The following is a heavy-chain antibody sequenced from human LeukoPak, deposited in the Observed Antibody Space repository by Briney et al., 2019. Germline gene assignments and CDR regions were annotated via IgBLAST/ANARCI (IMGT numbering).Heavy chain of an antibody. CDR3: ASCNDSTGYFAY. V-gene: IGHV7-4-1*02. CDR1: VYTFTDYA. CDR2: VNTNTGNP. J-gene: IGHJ4*02. Sequence: ASVTVSCKPSVYTFTDYAINWVRQAPGQGLEYMGWVNTNTGNPTYAQGFTGRIVFSSDSSVSTAYLQITSLKADDSAIYFCASCNDSTGYFAYWGQGTLVTVSS. D-gene: IGHD3-22*01.